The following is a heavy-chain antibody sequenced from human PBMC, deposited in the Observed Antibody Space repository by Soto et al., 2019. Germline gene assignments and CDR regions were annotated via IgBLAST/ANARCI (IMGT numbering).Heavy chain of an antibody. V-gene: IGHV3-20*04. CDR1: GFTFDDYG. CDR3: VRGATLNFDY. J-gene: IGHJ4*02. Sequence: GGSLRLSCAASGFTFDDYGMSWARQAPGKGLEWVSGVNWNGGSTGYADSVKGRFTISRDNAKNSLYLQMNSLRAEDTAFYYCVRGATLNFDYWGQGTLVTVSS. CDR2: VNWNGGST.